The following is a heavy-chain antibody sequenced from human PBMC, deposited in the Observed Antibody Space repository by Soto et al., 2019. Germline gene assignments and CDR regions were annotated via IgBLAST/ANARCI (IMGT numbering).Heavy chain of an antibody. CDR3: ASPKIAFYNWFDP. J-gene: IGHJ5*02. Sequence: SETLSLTCTVSGGSISNISYYWGWIRQPPGKGLEWIGSIYYSGSTYYNPSLKSRVTISVDTSKNQFSLKLSSVTAADTAVYYCASPKIAFYNWFDPWGQGTLVTVSS. D-gene: IGHD3-3*02. CDR1: GGSISNISYY. V-gene: IGHV4-39*01. CDR2: IYYSGST.